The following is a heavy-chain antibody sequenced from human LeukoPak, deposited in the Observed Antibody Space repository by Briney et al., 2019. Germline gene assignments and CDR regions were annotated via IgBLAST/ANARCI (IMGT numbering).Heavy chain of an antibody. Sequence: GGSLRLSCAASGFTFSNYGMHWVRQAPGKGLEWVAVISYDGSNKYYADSVKGRFTISRDNSKNTLYLQMNSLRAEDTAVCYCAKSNIGITMIVVLDYWGQGTLVTVSS. CDR3: AKSNIGITMIVVLDY. CDR2: ISYDGSNK. J-gene: IGHJ4*02. CDR1: GFTFSNYG. D-gene: IGHD3-22*01. V-gene: IGHV3-30*18.